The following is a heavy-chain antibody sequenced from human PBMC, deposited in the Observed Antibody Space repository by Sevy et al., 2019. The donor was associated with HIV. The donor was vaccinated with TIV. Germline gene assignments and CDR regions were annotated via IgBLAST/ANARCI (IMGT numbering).Heavy chain of an antibody. D-gene: IGHD2-21*01. J-gene: IGHJ5*02. CDR1: GGSISSSSYY. V-gene: IGHV4-39*01. Sequence: ETLSLTCTVSGGSISSSSYYWGWIRQPPGKGLEWIGSIYYSGSTYYNPSLKSRVTISVDTSKNQFSLKLSSVTAADTAVYYCARLWVICGGDCYSGRWFDPWGQGTLVTVSS. CDR2: IYYSGST. CDR3: ARLWVICGGDCYSGRWFDP.